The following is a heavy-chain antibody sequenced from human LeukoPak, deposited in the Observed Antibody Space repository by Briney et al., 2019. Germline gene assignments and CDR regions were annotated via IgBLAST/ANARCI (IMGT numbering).Heavy chain of an antibody. Sequence: HPGGSLRLSCAASGFTFSNYDMHWVRQAPGKGLEWVAFIRYVGDNKYYADSVRGRFTISRDNSKNTLYLHMNSLRTEDTAVYYCASWDCWGQGTLVTVSS. J-gene: IGHJ4*02. CDR3: ASWDC. V-gene: IGHV3-30*02. CDR1: GFTFSNYD. CDR2: IRYVGDNK.